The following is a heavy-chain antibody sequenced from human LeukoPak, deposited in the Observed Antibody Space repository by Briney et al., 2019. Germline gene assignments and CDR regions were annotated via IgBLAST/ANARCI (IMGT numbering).Heavy chain of an antibody. CDR2: IKQDGSEK. J-gene: IGHJ4*02. V-gene: IGHV3-7*04. CDR3: ARMPYSASWYAGGGDFDY. CDR1: GFTFSTYA. D-gene: IGHD6-13*01. Sequence: GGSLRLSCAASGFTFSTYAMSWVRQAPGKGLEWVANIKQDGSEKYYGDSVKGRFTISRDNAKNSLYLQMNSLRAEDTAVYYCARMPYSASWYAGGGDFDYWGQGTLVTVSS.